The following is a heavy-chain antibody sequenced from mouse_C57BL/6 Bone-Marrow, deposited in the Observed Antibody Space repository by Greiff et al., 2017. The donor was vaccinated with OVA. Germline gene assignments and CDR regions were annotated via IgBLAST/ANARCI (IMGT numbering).Heavy chain of an antibody. J-gene: IGHJ4*01. D-gene: IGHD1-1*01. V-gene: IGHV1-39*01. CDR3: ARPPVVAQYAKDY. CDR1: GYSFTDYD. CDR2: INPNCGTT. Sequence: VQLQQSGPELVKPGASVKISCTASGYSFTDYDMNWVKQSHGKSLEWIGVINPNCGTTNYAQKFKGKATLTVDQSSSTAYMQLNSLTSEDSAVYYCARPPVVAQYAKDYWGQGTSVTVAS.